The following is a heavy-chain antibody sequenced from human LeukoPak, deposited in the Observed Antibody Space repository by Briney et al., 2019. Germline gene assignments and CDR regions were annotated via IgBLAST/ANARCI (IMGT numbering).Heavy chain of an antibody. CDR2: IYSGGST. CDR1: GFTVSRNY. Sequence: GGSLRLSCAASGFTVSRNYMTWVRQAPGKGLEWVSVIYSGGSTYYADSVKGRFTISRDNSKNSLYLQMNSLRAEDTAVYYCASTIAVAGTGDYWGRGTLVTVSS. CDR3: ASTIAVAGTGDY. V-gene: IGHV3-53*01. D-gene: IGHD6-19*01. J-gene: IGHJ4*02.